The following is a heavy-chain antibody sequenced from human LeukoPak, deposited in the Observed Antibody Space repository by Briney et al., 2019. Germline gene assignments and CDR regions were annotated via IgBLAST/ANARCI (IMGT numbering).Heavy chain of an antibody. CDR1: GFTFSNYG. V-gene: IGHV3-30*02. CDR3: ARSAYCGGECYSNWFDP. CDR2: IRYDGSNK. Sequence: GGSLRLSCAASGFTFSNYGMHWVRQAPGKGLEWETFIRYDGSNKYYADSVKGRFTISRDNSKNTLYLQMNSLRTEDTAVYYCARSAYCGGECYSNWFDPWGQGTLVTVSS. J-gene: IGHJ5*02. D-gene: IGHD2-21*01.